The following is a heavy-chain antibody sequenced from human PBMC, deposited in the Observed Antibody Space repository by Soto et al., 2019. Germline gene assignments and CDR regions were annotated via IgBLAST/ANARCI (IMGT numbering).Heavy chain of an antibody. J-gene: IGHJ4*02. Sequence: GASVKVSCKASGYTFTGYYMRWVRQAPGQGLEWMGWINPNSGGTNYAQKFQGWVTMTRDTSISTAYMELSRLRSDDTAVYYCARDSSGYPYYFDYWGQGTLVTVSS. CDR2: INPNSGGT. CDR3: ARDSSGYPYYFDY. CDR1: GYTFTGYY. D-gene: IGHD3-22*01. V-gene: IGHV1-2*04.